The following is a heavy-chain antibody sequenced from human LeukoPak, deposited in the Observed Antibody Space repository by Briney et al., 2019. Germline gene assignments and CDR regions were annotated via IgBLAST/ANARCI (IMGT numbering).Heavy chain of an antibody. CDR1: GFTVSSYE. V-gene: IGHV3-48*03. CDR3: ARGPSGNNNLWMDY. Sequence: GGSLRLSCAASGFTVSSYEMNWVRQAPGKGLEWIPYISSSGSTIYYADSVKGRFTISRDNAKNSVYLQMNSLRAEDTAVYYCARGPSGNNNLWMDYWGQGTLVSVSS. J-gene: IGHJ4*02. CDR2: ISSSGSTI. D-gene: IGHD3-10*01.